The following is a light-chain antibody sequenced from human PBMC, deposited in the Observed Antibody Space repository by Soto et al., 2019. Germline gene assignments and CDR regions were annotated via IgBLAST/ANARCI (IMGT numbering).Light chain of an antibody. CDR3: QQRSNWPCT. Sequence: EIVLTKSTSTLSLSPGERATLSCRASQGVSSYLGWYQQKPGQAPRLLIHDASNKAAGIPARFSGSGSGTDFTLTISSLEPEDSAVYFCQQRSNWPCTFGQGTKVDIK. CDR2: DAS. CDR1: QGVSSY. J-gene: IGKJ1*01. V-gene: IGKV3-11*01.